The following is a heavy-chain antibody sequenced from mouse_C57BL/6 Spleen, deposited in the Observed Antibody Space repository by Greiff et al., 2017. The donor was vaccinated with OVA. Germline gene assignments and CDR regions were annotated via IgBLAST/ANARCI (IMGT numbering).Heavy chain of an antibody. V-gene: IGHV2-5*01. CDR1: GFSLTSYG. J-gene: IGHJ4*01. D-gene: IGHD1-1*02. CDR3: AKNDGSLYAMDY. Sequence: VNVVESGPGLVQPSQSLSITCTVSGFSLTSYGVHWVRQSPGKGLEWLGVIWRGGSTDYNAAFMSRLSITKDNSKSQVFFKMNSLQADDTAIYYCAKNDGSLYAMDYWGQGTSVTVSS. CDR2: IWRGGST.